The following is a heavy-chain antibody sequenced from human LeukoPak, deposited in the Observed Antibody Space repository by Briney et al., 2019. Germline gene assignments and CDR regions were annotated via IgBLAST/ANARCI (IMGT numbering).Heavy chain of an antibody. Sequence: GGSLRLSCAASGFSLSNYSMHWVRQAPGKGLEWVAVISYEGSNQYYVDSVKGRFTISRDTSKNKLFLKMNSLRFDDTAVYYCVRGLPPVMMTAAPNDYFDYWGQGTLVTISS. CDR3: VRGLPPVMMTAAPNDYFDY. CDR1: GFSLSNYS. D-gene: IGHD6-13*01. J-gene: IGHJ4*02. V-gene: IGHV3-30*19. CDR2: ISYEGSNQ.